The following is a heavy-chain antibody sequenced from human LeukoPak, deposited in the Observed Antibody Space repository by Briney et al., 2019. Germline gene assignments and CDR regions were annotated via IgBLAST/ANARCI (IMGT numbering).Heavy chain of an antibody. CDR2: MNPNSGNT. CDR1: GYTFISYD. J-gene: IGHJ6*02. V-gene: IGHV1-8*01. CDR3: ARGLDRIYYYYGMDV. Sequence: ASVKVSCKASGYTFISYDINWVRQATGQGLEWMGWMNPNSGNTGYAQKFQGRVTMTRNTSISTAYMELSSLRSEDTAVYYCARGLDRIYYYYGMDVWGQGTTVTVSS. D-gene: IGHD2/OR15-2a*01.